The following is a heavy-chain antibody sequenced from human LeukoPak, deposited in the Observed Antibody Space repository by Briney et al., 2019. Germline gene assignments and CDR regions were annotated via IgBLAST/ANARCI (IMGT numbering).Heavy chain of an antibody. CDR3: ARQATVGRTGGLFDY. J-gene: IGHJ4*02. V-gene: IGHV4-39*01. D-gene: IGHD3-10*01. CDR2: IYYSGST. Sequence: PSETLSLTCTVSGGSISSSSYYWGWIRQPPGKGLEWIGSIYYSGSTYYNPSLKSRVTISVDTSKNQFSLKLSSVAAADTAVYYCARQATVGRTGGLFDYWGRGTLVTVSS. CDR1: GGSISSSSYY.